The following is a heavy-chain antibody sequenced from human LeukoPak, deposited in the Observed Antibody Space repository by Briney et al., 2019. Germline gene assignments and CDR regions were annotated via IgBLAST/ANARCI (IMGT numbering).Heavy chain of an antibody. D-gene: IGHD3-10*02. V-gene: IGHV3-23*01. CDR2: ISGSSGRT. CDR3: AELGITMIGGV. Sequence: GGSLRLSCAASGFTFSSYAMKWVRQAPGKGLEWVSTISGSSGRTYYADSVKGRFTISRDNSKNTLYLQMNSLRAEDTAVYYCAELGITMIGGVWGKGTTVTISS. J-gene: IGHJ6*04. CDR1: GFTFSSYA.